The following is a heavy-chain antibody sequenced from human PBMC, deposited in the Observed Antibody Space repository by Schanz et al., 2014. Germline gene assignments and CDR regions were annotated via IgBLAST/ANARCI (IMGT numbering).Heavy chain of an antibody. CDR2: IKSKTDGGTR. CDR1: GFTFNNAC. V-gene: IGHV3-15*01. CDR3: VRNSFFAFDY. Sequence: EVQLVESGGGLVKPGGSLRLSCATSGFTFNNACMNWVRQAPGKGLQWVARIKSKTDGGTRVYAAPVKGIFTISTDESKNTVDLKVSSLRTEDTAVVYCVRNSFFAFDYWGQGPLVNVST. J-gene: IGHJ4*02. D-gene: IGHD1-26*01.